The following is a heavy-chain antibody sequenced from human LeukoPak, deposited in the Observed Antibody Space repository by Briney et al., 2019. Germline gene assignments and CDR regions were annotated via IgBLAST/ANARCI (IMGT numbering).Heavy chain of an antibody. D-gene: IGHD3-3*01. CDR3: ARGPYFWSGYYGYYYYYMDV. J-gene: IGHJ6*03. V-gene: IGHV4-4*07. Sequence: SETLSLTCTVSGGSISNYYWSWIRQPAGKGLEWIGHIYTSGSPNYNPSLKSRVTMSVDTSKNQFSLKLSSVTAADTAVYYCARGPYFWSGYYGYYYYYMDVWGKGTTVTVSS. CDR1: GGSISNYY. CDR2: IYTSGSP.